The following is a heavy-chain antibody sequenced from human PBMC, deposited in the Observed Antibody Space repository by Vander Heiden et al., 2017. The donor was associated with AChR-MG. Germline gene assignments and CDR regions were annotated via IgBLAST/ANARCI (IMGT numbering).Heavy chain of an antibody. Sequence: QVQLVQYGAEVKKPGPSVKVACKASGGTSSRYAISWERQAPGEGLEWMGGSIPIFGTANDTQKFQGRVTITADESTSTAYMELSSLRSEDTAVYYCARGVPPKVDYWGQGTLVTVSS. D-gene: IGHD2-2*01. CDR3: ARGVPPKVDY. J-gene: IGHJ4*02. CDR1: GGTSSRYA. V-gene: IGHV1-69*01. CDR2: SIPIFGTA.